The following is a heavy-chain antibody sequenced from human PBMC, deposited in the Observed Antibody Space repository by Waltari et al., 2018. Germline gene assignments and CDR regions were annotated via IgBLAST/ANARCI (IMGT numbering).Heavy chain of an antibody. J-gene: IGHJ4*02. V-gene: IGHV3-30*02. CDR1: GFTFSSYG. CDR2: IRYDGSNK. CDR3: AKDYFRFEVGATDY. Sequence: QVQLVESGGGVVQPGGSLRLYCAASGFTFSSYGMPWVRRAPGKGLEWVAFIRYDGSNKYYADSVKGRFTISRDNSKNTLYLQMNSLRAEDTAVYYCAKDYFRFEVGATDYWGQGTLVTVSS. D-gene: IGHD1-26*01.